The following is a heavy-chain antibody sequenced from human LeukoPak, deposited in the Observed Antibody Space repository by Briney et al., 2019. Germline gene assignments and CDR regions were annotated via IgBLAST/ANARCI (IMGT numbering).Heavy chain of an antibody. CDR2: INTNTGNP. V-gene: IGHV7-4-1*02. D-gene: IGHD1-26*01. J-gene: IGHJ6*02. Sequence: ASGKVSCKASGYTFTSYAMNWVRQAPGQGLEWMGWINTNTGNPTYAQGFTGRFVFSLDTSVSTAYLQISSLKAEDTAVYYCARASTLVGATPLHYYYYYGMDVWGQGTTVTVSS. CDR1: GYTFTSYA. CDR3: ARASTLVGATPLHYYYYYGMDV.